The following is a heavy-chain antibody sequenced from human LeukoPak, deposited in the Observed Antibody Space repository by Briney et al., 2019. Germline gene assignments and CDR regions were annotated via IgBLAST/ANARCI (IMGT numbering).Heavy chain of an antibody. D-gene: IGHD3-10*01. CDR3: ARSPVGIFDY. CDR1: GFTVSSNH. V-gene: IGHV3-66*01. J-gene: IGHJ4*02. Sequence: GGSLRLSCAASGFTVSSNHMSWVRQAPGKGLEWVSVIYSGGSTYYADSVKGRFTISRDNSKNTLYLQMNSLRAEDTAVYYCARSPVGIFDYWGQGTLVTVSS. CDR2: IYSGGST.